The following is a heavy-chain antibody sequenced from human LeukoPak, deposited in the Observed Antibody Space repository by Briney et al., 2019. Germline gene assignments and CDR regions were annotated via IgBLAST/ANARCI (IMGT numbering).Heavy chain of an antibody. D-gene: IGHD6-13*01. CDR3: ARVGGSGWYGYIDY. CDR1: GFIFNNYA. CDR2: ISYNESNK. Sequence: GGSLRLSCTAPGFIFNNYAMHWVRRAPGKGLEWVALISYNESNKYYPDSVKGRFTISRDSSRNTVYLQMGSLTADDTAVYYCARVGGSGWYGYIDYWGQGTLVRVSS. V-gene: IGHV3-30*04. J-gene: IGHJ4*02.